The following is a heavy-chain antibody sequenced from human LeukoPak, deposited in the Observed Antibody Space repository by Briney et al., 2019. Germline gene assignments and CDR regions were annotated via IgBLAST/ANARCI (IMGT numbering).Heavy chain of an antibody. Sequence: ASETLSLSCTVSGGSISSYYWSWIRQPPGKGLEWIGYIYYSGSTNYNPSLKSRVTISVDTSKNQFSLKLSSVTAADTAVYYCARERGDGSGSFDYWGQGTLVTVSS. J-gene: IGHJ4*02. D-gene: IGHD3-22*01. CDR3: ARERGDGSGSFDY. V-gene: IGHV4-59*01. CDR1: GGSISSYY. CDR2: IYYSGST.